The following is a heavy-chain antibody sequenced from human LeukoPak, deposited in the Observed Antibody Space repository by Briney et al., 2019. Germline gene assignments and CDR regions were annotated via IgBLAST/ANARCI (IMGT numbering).Heavy chain of an antibody. D-gene: IGHD2-2*01. CDR1: GFTFSSYA. Sequence: GGSLRLSCAASGFTFSSYAMSWVRQAPGKGLEWVSAISGSGGSTYYADSVKGRFTISRDNSKNTLYLQMNSLRAEDTAVYYCAKEASPPRYCSSTSCPWGYYYYGMDVWGQGTTVTVS. CDR2: ISGSGGST. V-gene: IGHV3-23*01. J-gene: IGHJ6*02. CDR3: AKEASPPRYCSSTSCPWGYYYYGMDV.